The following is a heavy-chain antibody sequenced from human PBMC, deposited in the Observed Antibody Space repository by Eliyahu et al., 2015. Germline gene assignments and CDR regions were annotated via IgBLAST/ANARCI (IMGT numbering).Heavy chain of an antibody. V-gene: IGHV3-33*01. CDR1: GFTFSXYG. J-gene: IGHJ5*02. D-gene: IGHD2-2*01. CDR3: ARGNVVPAAMGWFDP. CDR2: IWYDGSNK. Sequence: QVQLVESGGGVVQPGRSLRLSCAAXGFTFSXYGMHWVRQAPGKGLEWVAVIWYDGSNKYYADSVKGRFTISRDNSKNTLYLQMNSLRAEDTAVYYCARGNVVPAAMGWFDPWGQGTLVTVSS.